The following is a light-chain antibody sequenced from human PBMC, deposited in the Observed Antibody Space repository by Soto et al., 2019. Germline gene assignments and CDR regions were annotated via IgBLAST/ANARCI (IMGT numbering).Light chain of an antibody. CDR1: QTITSNF. Sequence: EIVLTQSPGTLSLSPGERATLSCRASQTITSNFLAWYQLKPAQAPRLLIYGASSRATGIPDRFTGSGSGTDFTLTITRLEPEDFATYYCQQYNSYSTFGGGTKVEIK. CDR2: GAS. J-gene: IGKJ4*01. CDR3: QQYNSYST. V-gene: IGKV3-20*01.